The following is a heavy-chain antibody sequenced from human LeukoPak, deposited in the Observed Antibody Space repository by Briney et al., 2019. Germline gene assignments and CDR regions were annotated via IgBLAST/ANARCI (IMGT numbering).Heavy chain of an antibody. V-gene: IGHV3-74*01. Sequence: GGSLRLSCAASGFTFSSYWMHWVRQAPGKGLVWVSRINIDGSSTNYADSVKGRFTISRDNSKNTVSLQMNSLRVEDTAVYYCARVFGASFPILDYWGQGTLVTVSS. CDR2: INIDGSST. CDR3: ARVFGASFPILDY. J-gene: IGHJ4*02. CDR1: GFTFSSYW. D-gene: IGHD3-10*02.